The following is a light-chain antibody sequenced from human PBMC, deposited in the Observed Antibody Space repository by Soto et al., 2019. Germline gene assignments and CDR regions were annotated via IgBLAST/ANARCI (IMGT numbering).Light chain of an antibody. CDR2: RSS. J-gene: IGKJ1*01. Sequence: DIQMTQSPSTLFASVGDRVTITCRASQTISNYLTWYQQRPGKAPKLLIYRSSILQNGVPSRFSGSGSGTEFTLTISSLQPDDFATYYCQQYYIYATFGQGTRVEI. CDR1: QTISNY. V-gene: IGKV1-5*03. CDR3: QQYYIYAT.